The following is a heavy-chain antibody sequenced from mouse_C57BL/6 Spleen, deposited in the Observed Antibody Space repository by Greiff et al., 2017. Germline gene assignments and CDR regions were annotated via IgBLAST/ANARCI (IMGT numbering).Heavy chain of an antibody. CDR1: GYAFSSSW. CDR3: ARSAGSIYLYWYVDV. J-gene: IGHJ1*03. CDR2: IYPGDGDT. Sequence: QVQLQQSGPELVKPGASVKISCKASGYAFSSSWMNWVKQRPGKGLEWIGRIYPGDGDTNYNGKFKGKATLTADKSSSTAYMQLSSLTSEDSAVYFCARSAGSIYLYWYVDVWGTGTTVTVSS. D-gene: IGHD5-5*01. V-gene: IGHV1-82*01.